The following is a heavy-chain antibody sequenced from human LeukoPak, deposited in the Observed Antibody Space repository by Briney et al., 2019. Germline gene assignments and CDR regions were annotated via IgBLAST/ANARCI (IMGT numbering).Heavy chain of an antibody. D-gene: IGHD3-10*01. J-gene: IGHJ6*02. CDR1: GGSITTTNW. Sequence: SETLSLTCGVSGGSITTTNWWSWVRQFLGQGLQWIGEVSLEGVRNYNPSLTSRVTMSLDRAKNLLSLNLNSVTAADTAVYYCSRVPIQTGITMVRGVPYGMDVWGQGTTVTVSS. CDR2: VSLEGVR. V-gene: IGHV4-4*02. CDR3: SRVPIQTGITMVRGVPYGMDV.